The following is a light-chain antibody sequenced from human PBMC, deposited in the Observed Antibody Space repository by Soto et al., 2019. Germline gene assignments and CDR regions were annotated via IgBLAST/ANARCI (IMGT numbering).Light chain of an antibody. CDR3: SSFTISSTLV. V-gene: IGLV2-14*01. CDR1: SSDVGGYNY. J-gene: IGLJ2*01. Sequence: QSVLTQPASVSGSPGQSITISCTGTSSDVGGYNYVSWYQQHPGKAPKLMIYDVSNRPSGVSNRFSGSKSGNTPSLTSSGLQAGDEGGYYCSSFTISSTLVFGGGTKLTVI. CDR2: DVS.